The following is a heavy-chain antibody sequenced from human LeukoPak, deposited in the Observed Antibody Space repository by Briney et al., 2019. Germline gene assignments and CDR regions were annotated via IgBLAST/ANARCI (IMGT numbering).Heavy chain of an antibody. J-gene: IGHJ3*01. CDR3: AAFFYDSTGYRSFDF. CDR1: GFTFSSYA. Sequence: PGGSLRLSCAASGFTFSSYAMSWVRQAPGKGLEWVSSISSSGNYMYYADSVKGRFTISRDNAKSSLYLQMSSLRAEDTAVYYCAAFFYDSTGYRSFDFWGQGTMVTVSS. D-gene: IGHD3-22*01. V-gene: IGHV3-21*06. CDR2: ISSSGNYM.